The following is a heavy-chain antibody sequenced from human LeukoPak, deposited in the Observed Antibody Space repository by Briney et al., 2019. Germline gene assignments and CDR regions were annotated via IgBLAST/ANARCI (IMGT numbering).Heavy chain of an antibody. CDR1: GFTFNAFG. J-gene: IGHJ5*02. CDR3: ASDTWT. D-gene: IGHD1-1*01. Sequence: GGSLRLSCAASGFTFNAFGMNWVRQAPGKGLEWISYISSSSSTIYYADSVKGRFTISRDNAKNSLYLQMNSLRAEDTAVYFCASDTWTWGQGTLVTVSS. CDR2: ISSSSSTI. V-gene: IGHV3-48*01.